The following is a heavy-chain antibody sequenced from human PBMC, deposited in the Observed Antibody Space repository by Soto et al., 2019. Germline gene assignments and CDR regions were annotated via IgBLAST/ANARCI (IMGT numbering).Heavy chain of an antibody. CDR3: ARDGGGLRFWEGLSIYNWFAP. J-gene: IGHJ5*02. CDR2: ISAYNGNT. D-gene: IGHD3-3*01. Sequence: ASVKVSCKASGYTFTSYGISWVRQAPGQGLEWMGWISAYNGNTNYAQKLQGRVTMTTDTSTSTAYMELRSLRSDDTAVYYCARDGGGLRFWEGLSIYNWFAPGGHETLVTVSS. CDR1: GYTFTSYG. V-gene: IGHV1-18*01.